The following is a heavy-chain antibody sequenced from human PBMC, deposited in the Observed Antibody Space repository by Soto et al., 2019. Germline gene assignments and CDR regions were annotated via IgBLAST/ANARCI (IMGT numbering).Heavy chain of an antibody. CDR3: ARGLSYRYAFDI. J-gene: IGHJ3*02. Sequence: PSETLSLTCAVYGGSFSGYYWSWIRQPPGKGLEWIGEINHSGSTNYNPSLKSRVTISVDTPKNQFSLKLSSVTAADTAVYYCARGLSYRYAFDIWGQGTMVTVSS. V-gene: IGHV4-34*01. CDR1: GGSFSGYY. CDR2: INHSGST. D-gene: IGHD3-16*02.